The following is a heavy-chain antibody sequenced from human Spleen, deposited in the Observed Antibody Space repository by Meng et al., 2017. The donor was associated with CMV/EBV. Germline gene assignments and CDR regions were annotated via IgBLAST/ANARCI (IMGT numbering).Heavy chain of an antibody. D-gene: IGHD4-23*01. V-gene: IGHV3-53*01. CDR3: ARDRCQFPTVDDYFDY. J-gene: IGHJ4*02. Sequence: LSLTCAASGFSVTSNYMTWVRQAPGKGLEWVSGIYSDGNTYYADSVEGRFTVSRDNSKNKVFLQMDSLRAEDTAVYYCARDRCQFPTVDDYFDYWGQGTLVTVSS. CDR2: IYSDGNT. CDR1: GFSVTSNY.